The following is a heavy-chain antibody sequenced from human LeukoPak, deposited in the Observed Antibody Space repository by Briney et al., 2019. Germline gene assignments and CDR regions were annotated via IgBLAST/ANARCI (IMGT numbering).Heavy chain of an antibody. J-gene: IGHJ4*02. V-gene: IGHV4-31*03. CDR2: IYYSGST. CDR1: GGSISSGGYY. Sequence: SQTLSLTCTVSGGSISSGGYYWSWIRQHPGKGLEWIGYIYYSGSTYYNPSLKSRVTISVDTSKNQFSLKLSSVTAADTAVYYCARVSKEYQLLYGFGGVVDYWGQGTLATVSS. CDR3: ARVSKEYQLLYGFGGVVDY. D-gene: IGHD2-2*02.